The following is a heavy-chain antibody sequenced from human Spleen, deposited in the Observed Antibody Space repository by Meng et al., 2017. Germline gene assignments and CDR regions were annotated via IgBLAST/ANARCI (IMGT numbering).Heavy chain of an antibody. CDR1: GGSFSGYY. CDR2: INHSGST. CDR3: ANKIYSSSWSGVYYYYGMDV. D-gene: IGHD6-13*01. J-gene: IGHJ6*02. V-gene: IGHV4-34*01. Sequence: GSLRLSCAVYGGSFSGYYWSWIRQPPGKGLERIGEINHSGSTNYNPSPKSRVTISVDTSKNQFSLKLSSVTAADTAVYYCANKIYSSSWSGVYYYYGMDVWGQGTTVTVSS.